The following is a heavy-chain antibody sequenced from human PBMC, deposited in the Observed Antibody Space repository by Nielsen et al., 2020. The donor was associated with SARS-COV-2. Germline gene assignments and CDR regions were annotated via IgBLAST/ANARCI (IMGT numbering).Heavy chain of an antibody. J-gene: IGHJ6*04. CDR1: GGYISSGGYY. CDR2: IYYSGST. CDR3: ARDHGYNYAYGHYYYGMDV. Sequence: SETLSLTCTVSGGYISSGGYYWSWIRQHPGKGLEWIGYIYYSGSTYYNPSLKSRVTISVDTSKNQFSLKLSSVTAADTAVYYCARDHGYNYAYGHYYYGMDVWGKGTTVTVSS. V-gene: IGHV4-31*03. D-gene: IGHD5-24*01.